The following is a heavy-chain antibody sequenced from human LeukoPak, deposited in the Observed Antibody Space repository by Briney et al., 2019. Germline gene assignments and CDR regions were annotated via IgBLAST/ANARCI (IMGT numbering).Heavy chain of an antibody. V-gene: IGHV3-74*01. D-gene: IGHD4-11*01. CDR1: GFTFSSYW. CDR2: INSDGSST. J-gene: IGHJ4*02. CDR3: ARGGFYSNSPLDY. Sequence: PGGSLRLSCAASGFTFSSYWMHWVRQAPGKGLVWVSHINSDGSSTNYADSVKGRFTISRDNAKNTLYLQMNSLRADDTAVYYCARGGFYSNSPLDYWGQGTLVTV.